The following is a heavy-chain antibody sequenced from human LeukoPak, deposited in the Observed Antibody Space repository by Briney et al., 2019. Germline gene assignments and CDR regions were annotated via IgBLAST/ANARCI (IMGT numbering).Heavy chain of an antibody. CDR3: ASKGATYSSSWYYFDY. Sequence: PSEALSLTCTVSGGSISSSSYYWGWIRQPPGKGLEWIGSIYYSGSTYYNPSLKSRVTISVDTSKNQFSLKLSSVTAADTAVYYCASKGATYSSSWYYFDYWGQGTLVIVSS. CDR1: GGSISSSSYY. V-gene: IGHV4-39*01. D-gene: IGHD6-13*01. J-gene: IGHJ4*02. CDR2: IYYSGST.